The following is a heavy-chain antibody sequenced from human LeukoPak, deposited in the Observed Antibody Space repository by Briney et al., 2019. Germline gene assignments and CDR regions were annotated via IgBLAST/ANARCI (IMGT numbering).Heavy chain of an antibody. J-gene: IGHJ6*03. Sequence: SETLSLTCTVSGGSIKNYFWSWVRQPPGKGLEWIGYIYYSGSANYNPSLKSRVTISIDSSKNQFSLRLNSVTAADTAVYYCARVLRYCSGGNCYSGGLGYMDVWGKGTTVTISS. V-gene: IGHV4-59*01. CDR3: ARVLRYCSGGNCYSGGLGYMDV. CDR1: GGSIKNYF. D-gene: IGHD2-15*01. CDR2: IYYSGSA.